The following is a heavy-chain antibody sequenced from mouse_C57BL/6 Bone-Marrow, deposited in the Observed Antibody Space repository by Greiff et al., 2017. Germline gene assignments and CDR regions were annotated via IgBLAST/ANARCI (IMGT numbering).Heavy chain of an antibody. V-gene: IGHV1-19*01. CDR1: GYTFTDYY. Sequence: EVQLQQSGPVLVKPGASVKMSCKASGYTFTDYYMNWVKQSHGKSLEWIGVINPSNGGTSYNQKFKGKATLTVDKSSSTAYMELNSLTSEDSAVDYCEAGMDWYFDVWGTGATVTVSS. J-gene: IGHJ1*03. CDR2: INPSNGGT. CDR3: EAGMDWYFDV. D-gene: IGHD4-1*01.